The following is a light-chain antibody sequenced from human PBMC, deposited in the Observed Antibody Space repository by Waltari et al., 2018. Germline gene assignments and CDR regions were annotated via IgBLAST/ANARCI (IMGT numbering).Light chain of an antibody. V-gene: IGKV3-20*01. CDR3: QQYGSAPRT. CDR1: QSVSSSY. Sequence: DIVLTQSPGTLSFSPGERATLSCRASQSVSSSYLAWYQQQPGQAPRLLISGAATRATGIPDRCSGSGSGADFTLTTSRLEPEDCAVYYCQQYGSAPRTFGGGTKVEIK. CDR2: GAA. J-gene: IGKJ4*01.